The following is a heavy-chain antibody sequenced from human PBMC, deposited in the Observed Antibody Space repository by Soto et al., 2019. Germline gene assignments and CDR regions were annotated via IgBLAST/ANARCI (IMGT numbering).Heavy chain of an antibody. CDR3: ARGAIRAVAATLYYFDY. Sequence: QVKLVQSGAEVKKPGSSVKVSCKASGGTFSSYAISWVRQAPGQGLEWMGGIIPIFGTANYAQKFQGRVTITADESTSTAYMELSSLRSEDTAVYYCARGAIRAVAATLYYFDYWGQGTLVTVSS. V-gene: IGHV1-69*12. J-gene: IGHJ4*02. CDR2: IIPIFGTA. D-gene: IGHD2-15*01. CDR1: GGTFSSYA.